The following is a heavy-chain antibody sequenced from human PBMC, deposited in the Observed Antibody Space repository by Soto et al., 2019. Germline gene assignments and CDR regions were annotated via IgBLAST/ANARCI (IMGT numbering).Heavy chain of an antibody. CDR3: ARRSHTNWPAY. Sequence: SEALSLTCTVSGSSFSSSSHYWVWIRQPQGKGLEWVGSIYYDGRTYYNASLKSRVTISVDTSKNQFSLKVNSVTVADTAVYYCARRSHTNWPAYWGHGTQVTVS. CDR2: IYYDGRT. V-gene: IGHV4-39*01. D-gene: IGHD2-8*01. J-gene: IGHJ4*01. CDR1: GSSFSSSSHY.